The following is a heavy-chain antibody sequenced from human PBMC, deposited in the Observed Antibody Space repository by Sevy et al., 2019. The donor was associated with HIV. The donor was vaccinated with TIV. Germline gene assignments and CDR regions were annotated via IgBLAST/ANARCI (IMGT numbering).Heavy chain of an antibody. V-gene: IGHV3-7*01. CDR2: IKQDGSEK. J-gene: IGHJ6*02. D-gene: IGHD1-26*01. CDR1: GFTFSSYW. Sequence: GGSLRLSCAASGFTFSSYWMSWVRQAPGKGLEWVANIKQDGSEKYYVDSVKGRFTISRDNAKNSLYLQMNSLRAEDTAVYYCARAMYSGVYYGMDVWGQGTTVTVSS. CDR3: ARAMYSGVYYGMDV.